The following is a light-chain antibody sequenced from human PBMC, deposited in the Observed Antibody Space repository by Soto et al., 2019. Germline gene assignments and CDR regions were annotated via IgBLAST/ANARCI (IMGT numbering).Light chain of an antibody. CDR1: SSNIGSNT. V-gene: IGLV1-44*01. J-gene: IGLJ2*01. Sequence: QSVLTQPPSACGTPGQRVTISCSGSSSNIGSNTVNWYQQLPGTAPKLLIYSNNQRLSRVPDRFSGSKSGTSASLAISGLQSEDEADYYCAAWDDSLKGVVFGGGTKLTVL. CDR2: SNN. CDR3: AAWDDSLKGVV.